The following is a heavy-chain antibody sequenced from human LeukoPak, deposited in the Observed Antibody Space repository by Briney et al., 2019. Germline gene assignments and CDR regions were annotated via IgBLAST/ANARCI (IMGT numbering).Heavy chain of an antibody. J-gene: IGHJ4*02. CDR3: ARGIYCSGGSCYSFYYFDY. V-gene: IGHV4-34*01. CDR1: GGSFSGYY. D-gene: IGHD2-15*01. Sequence: SETLSLTCAVYGGSFSGYYWSWIRQPPGKGLEWIGEINHSGSTNYNPSLKSRVTISVDTSKNQFSLKLSSVTAAGTAAYYCARGIYCSGGSCYSFYYFDYWGQGTLVTVSS. CDR2: INHSGST.